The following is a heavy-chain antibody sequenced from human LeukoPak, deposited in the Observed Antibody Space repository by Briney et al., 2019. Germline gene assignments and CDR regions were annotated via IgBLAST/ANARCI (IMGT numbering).Heavy chain of an antibody. J-gene: IGHJ3*02. Sequence: GGSLRLSCAASGFTFSSCAMHWVRQAPGKGLEWVAVISYDGSNKYYADSVKGRFTISRDNSKNTLYLQMSSLRAEDTAVYYCARDRAFGTQPDAFDIWGQGTMVTVSS. V-gene: IGHV3-30-3*01. CDR2: ISYDGSNK. D-gene: IGHD1/OR15-1a*01. CDR1: GFTFSSCA. CDR3: ARDRAFGTQPDAFDI.